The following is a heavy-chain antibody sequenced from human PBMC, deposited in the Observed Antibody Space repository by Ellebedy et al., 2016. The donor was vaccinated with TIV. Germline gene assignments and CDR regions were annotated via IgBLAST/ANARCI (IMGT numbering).Heavy chain of an antibody. CDR3: SDFDY. V-gene: IGHV3-23*01. CDR1: GFTFNTHA. Sequence: GESLKISCVASGFTFNTHAMNWVRQAPGKGLEWVSSINYDSRSTYYADSVKGRFTISRDNPKKMLYLQMNSLRAEDTAVYYCSDFDYWGQGILVTVSS. CDR2: INYDSRST. J-gene: IGHJ4*02.